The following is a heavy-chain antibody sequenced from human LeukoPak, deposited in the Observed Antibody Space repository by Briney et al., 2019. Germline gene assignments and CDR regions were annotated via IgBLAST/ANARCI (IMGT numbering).Heavy chain of an antibody. CDR3: ARFPYYYGSGSYKQYY. Sequence: NPSETLSLTCTVSGGSISSSSYYWGWIRQPPGKGLEWIGSIYYSGSTYYNPSLKSRVTISVDTSKNQFSLKLSSVTAADTAVYYCARFPYYYGSGSYKQYYWGQGTLVTVSS. J-gene: IGHJ4*02. V-gene: IGHV4-39*07. CDR2: IYYSGST. D-gene: IGHD3-10*01. CDR1: GGSISSSSYY.